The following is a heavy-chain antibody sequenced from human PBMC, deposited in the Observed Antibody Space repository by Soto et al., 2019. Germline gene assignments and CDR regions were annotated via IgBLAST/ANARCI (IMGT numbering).Heavy chain of an antibody. Sequence: QVQLLQSGAEVKKRGSSVKVSCKASGGIFSTYAISWLRQAPGQGLEWMGGIIPIFGTPNYAQRFQGRVTITADESTSTAYMELSRLRSEDTAVYYCARDRDDYGSGNYYNRIDFWGQGTLVTVSS. J-gene: IGHJ4*02. CDR3: ARDRDDYGSGNYYNRIDF. CDR2: IIPIFGTP. D-gene: IGHD3-10*01. V-gene: IGHV1-69*01. CDR1: GGIFSTYA.